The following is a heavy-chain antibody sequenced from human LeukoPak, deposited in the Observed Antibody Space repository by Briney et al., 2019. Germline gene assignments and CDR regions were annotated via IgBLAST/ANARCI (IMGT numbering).Heavy chain of an antibody. V-gene: IGHV3-7*01. D-gene: IGHD5-18*01. CDR3: ARGYSYGLVPFDY. CDR1: GFTFSSYW. Sequence: GGSLRLSCAASGFTFSSYWMSWVRQAPGKGLEWVANIKQDGSEKYYVNSVKGRFTISRDNVKNSLYLQMNSLRAEDTAVYYCARGYSYGLVPFDYWGQGTLVTVSS. CDR2: IKQDGSEK. J-gene: IGHJ4*02.